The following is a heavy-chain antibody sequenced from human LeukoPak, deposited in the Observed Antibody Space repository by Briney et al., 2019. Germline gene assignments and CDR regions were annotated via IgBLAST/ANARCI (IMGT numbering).Heavy chain of an antibody. Sequence: ASVKACCKASGYTFTSYGISWVRQAPGQGLEWMGWISAYNGNTNYAQKLQGRVTMTTDTSTSTAYMELRSLRSDDTAVYYCARDRVVYYDILTGYPSHYYGMDVWGQGTTVTVSS. CDR3: ARDRVVYYDILTGYPSHYYGMDV. V-gene: IGHV1-18*01. CDR2: ISAYNGNT. CDR1: GYTFTSYG. D-gene: IGHD3-9*01. J-gene: IGHJ6*02.